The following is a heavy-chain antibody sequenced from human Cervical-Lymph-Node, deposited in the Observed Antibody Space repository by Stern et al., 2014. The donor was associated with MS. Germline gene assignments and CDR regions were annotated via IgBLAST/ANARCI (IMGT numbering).Heavy chain of an antibody. CDR1: GYTFTNNW. CDR2: IYPDDSDI. Sequence: QLVQSGAEVKKPGESLKISCKGSGYTFTNNWIAWVRQMPGKGLEWMGIIYPDDSDIRYSPSLQGQVTISADKSIRTAYLPGSGRKAGDSAVYYWARPPPRRKWDDPNYGMDVWGQGTTVTVSS. J-gene: IGHJ6*02. D-gene: IGHD1-1*01. V-gene: IGHV5-51*03. CDR3: ARPPPRRKWDDPNYGMDV.